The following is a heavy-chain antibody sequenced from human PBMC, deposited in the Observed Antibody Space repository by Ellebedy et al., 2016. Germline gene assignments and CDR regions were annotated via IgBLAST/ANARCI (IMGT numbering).Heavy chain of an antibody. Sequence: GESLKISCAASGIIFSNHGMTWVRQTPGKGLDWVSYISSNGRTIYYADSVKGRFTISRDNAKDSLYLQMNSLRAEDTALYYCTIDVGEQWLAYWGQGTLVTVSS. CDR2: ISSNGRTI. CDR3: TIDVGEQWLAY. V-gene: IGHV3-48*03. CDR1: GIIFSNHG. J-gene: IGHJ4*02. D-gene: IGHD6-19*01.